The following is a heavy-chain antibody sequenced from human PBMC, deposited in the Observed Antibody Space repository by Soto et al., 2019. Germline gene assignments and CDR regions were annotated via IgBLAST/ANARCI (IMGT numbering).Heavy chain of an antibody. J-gene: IGHJ4*02. D-gene: IGHD1-1*01. CDR3: ERGSEREYFDY. CDR2: IYSGSTT. CDR1: GFTVNNNY. V-gene: IGHV3-53*02. Sequence: EVQLVETGGGLIQPGGSLRVSCAASGFTVNNNYMSWVRQAPGKGLEWVSVIYSGSTTYYADSVKGRFTISRDISKNTLYLQMHSLGAEDKAVYYCERGSEREYFDYWGRGTLVTVS.